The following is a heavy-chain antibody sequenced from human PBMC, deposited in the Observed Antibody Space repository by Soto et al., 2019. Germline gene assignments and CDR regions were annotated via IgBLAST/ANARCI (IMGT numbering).Heavy chain of an antibody. CDR2: ISAYNGNT. CDR1: GYTFTSYG. Sequence: ASVKVSCNASGYTFTSYGISWVRQAPGQGLEWMGWISAYNGNTNYAQKHQGRVTMTTDTSTSTAYMELRSLRSDDTAVYYCARWEEMTTVTTTAFCMDVWGQGTTVTVSS. J-gene: IGHJ6*02. CDR3: ARWEEMTTVTTTAFCMDV. D-gene: IGHD4-4*01. V-gene: IGHV1-18*04.